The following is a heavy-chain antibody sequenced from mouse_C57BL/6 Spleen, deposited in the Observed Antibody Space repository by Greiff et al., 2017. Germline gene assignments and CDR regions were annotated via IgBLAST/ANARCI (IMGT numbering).Heavy chain of an antibody. V-gene: IGHV1-64*01. D-gene: IGHD2-5*01. CDR2: IYPNSGST. Sequence: VQLQQSGPELVKPGASVKLSCKASGYTFTSYWMHWVKQRPGQGLEWIGMIYPNSGSTNYNEKFKSKATLTVDKSSSTAYMQLSSLTSEDSAVYYCAREGINNNYGYFDYWGQGTTLTVSS. CDR3: AREGINNNYGYFDY. CDR1: GYTFTSYW. J-gene: IGHJ2*01.